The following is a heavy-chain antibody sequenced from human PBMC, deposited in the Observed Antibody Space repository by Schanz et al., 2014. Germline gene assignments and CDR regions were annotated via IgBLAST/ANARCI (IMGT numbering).Heavy chain of an antibody. CDR3: ARDTAQSCIAPSCCEYLEH. Sequence: EVQLVESGGGLVQPRGSLRLSCAASEFSFSSFAMNWVRQAPGKGLEWVSYISSSSSTIYYADSVKGRFTISRDNAKKSLYLQMNSLRAEDTALYYCARDTAQSCIAPSCCEYLEHWGQGALVTVSS. J-gene: IGHJ1*01. CDR2: ISSSSSTI. CDR1: EFSFSSFA. V-gene: IGHV3-48*01. D-gene: IGHD2-8*01.